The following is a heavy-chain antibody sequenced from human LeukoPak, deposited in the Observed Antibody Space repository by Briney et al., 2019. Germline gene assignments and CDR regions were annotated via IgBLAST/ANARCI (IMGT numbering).Heavy chain of an antibody. J-gene: IGHJ4*02. CDR2: IRSKAYGGTT. D-gene: IGHD3-16*01. Sequence: GGSLRLSCTASGFTFGDYAMSWVRQAPGKGLEWVGFIRSKAYGGTTEYAASVKGRFTISRDDSKSIAYLQMNSLKTEDTAVYYCTRDPWGFFDYWGQGTLVTVSS. CDR1: GFTFGDYA. CDR3: TRDPWGFFDY. V-gene: IGHV3-49*04.